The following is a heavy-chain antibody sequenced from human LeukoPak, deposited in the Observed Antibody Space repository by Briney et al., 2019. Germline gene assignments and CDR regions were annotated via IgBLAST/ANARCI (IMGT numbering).Heavy chain of an antibody. CDR1: GVIFSNYW. D-gene: IGHD2-15*01. CDR2: ISNDGSST. V-gene: IGHV3-74*01. Sequence: GGSLRLSCAASGVIFSNYWMHWVRQAPGEGLVWLSRISNDGSSTGYADSVKGRFTISRDNAKNTLYLQVNSLRAEDTAVYYCARCSYSGGSCPDYWGQGTLVTVSS. J-gene: IGHJ4*02. CDR3: ARCSYSGGSCPDY.